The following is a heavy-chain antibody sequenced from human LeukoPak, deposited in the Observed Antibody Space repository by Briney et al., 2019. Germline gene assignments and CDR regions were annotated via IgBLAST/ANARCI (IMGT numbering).Heavy chain of an antibody. CDR2: IYYSGST. V-gene: IGHV4-31*03. D-gene: IGHD3-10*01. Sequence: SETLSLTCTVSGGSISSGGYYWSWIRQHPGKGLEWIGYIYYSGSTYYNPSLKSRVTISVDTSKNQFSLRLSSVTAADTAVYYCARAQTYYYGSGSYYYFDYWGQGTLVTVSS. CDR3: ARAQTYYYGSGSYYYFDY. CDR1: GGSISSGGYY. J-gene: IGHJ4*02.